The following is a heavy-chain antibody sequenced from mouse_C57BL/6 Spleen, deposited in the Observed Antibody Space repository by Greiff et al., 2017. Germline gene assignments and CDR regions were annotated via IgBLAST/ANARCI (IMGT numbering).Heavy chain of an antibody. J-gene: IGHJ4*01. CDR1: GYTFTSYW. CDR2: IDPSDSET. Sequence: QVQLQQPGAELVRPGSSVKLSCKASGYTFTSYWMHWVKQRPIQGLEWIGNIDPSDSETHYNQKFKDKATLTVDKSSSTAYMQLSSLTSEDSAVYYGARGYGSRGAMDYWGQGTSVTVSS. D-gene: IGHD1-1*01. CDR3: ARGYGSRGAMDY. V-gene: IGHV1-52*01.